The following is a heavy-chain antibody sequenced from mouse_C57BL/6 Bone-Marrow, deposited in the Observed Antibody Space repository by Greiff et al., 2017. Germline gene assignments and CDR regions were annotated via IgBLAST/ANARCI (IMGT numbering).Heavy chain of an antibody. CDR2: IHPNSGST. V-gene: IGHV1-64*01. J-gene: IGHJ2*01. Sequence: VQLQQPGAELVKPGASVKLSCKASGYTFTSYWMHWVKQRPGQGLEWIGIIHPNSGSTNYNEKFKSKATLTVDKSSSTAYMQLSSLTSEDSAVYYGARYCDYDGGDYWGQGTTLTVSS. CDR1: GYTFTSYW. CDR3: ARYCDYDGGDY. D-gene: IGHD2-4*01.